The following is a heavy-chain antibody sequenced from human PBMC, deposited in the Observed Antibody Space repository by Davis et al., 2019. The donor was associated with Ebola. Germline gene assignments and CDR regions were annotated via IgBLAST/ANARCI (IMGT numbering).Heavy chain of an antibody. CDR1: GDRVPSAG. J-gene: IGHJ6*04. D-gene: IGHD5-18*01. V-gene: IGHV6-1*01. CDR2: TYDSSKWYK. CDR3: ARGWLRGGMDV. Sequence: QTPSLTCAISGDRVPSAGWTWIRQSPSRGLEWLGRTYDSSKWYKDYAVAVKSRITINPDTSKNQFSLQLNSVTPEDTALYYCARGWLRGGMDVWGEGTTVTVSS.